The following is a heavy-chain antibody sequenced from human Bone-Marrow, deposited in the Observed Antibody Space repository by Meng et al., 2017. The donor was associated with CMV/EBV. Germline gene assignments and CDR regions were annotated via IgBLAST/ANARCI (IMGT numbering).Heavy chain of an antibody. CDR2: MNPNSGNT. CDR1: LTSYD. D-gene: IGHD3-3*01. J-gene: IGHJ4*02. CDR3: ARGEVTTIFGVVIIRGRFDY. V-gene: IGHV1-8*01. Sequence: LTSYDINWVRPATGQGLEWMGWMNPNSGNTGYAQKFQGRVTMTRNTSISTAYMELSSLRSEDTAVYYCARGEVTTIFGVVIIRGRFDYWGQGTLVTVSS.